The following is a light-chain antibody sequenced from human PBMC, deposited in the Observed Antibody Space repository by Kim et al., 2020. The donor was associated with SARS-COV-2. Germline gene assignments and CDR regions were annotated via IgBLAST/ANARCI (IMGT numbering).Light chain of an antibody. CDR1: QSLLHSNGYNY. V-gene: IGKV2-28*01. CDR3: MQALQTPYT. J-gene: IGKJ2*01. CDR2: LGS. Sequence: EPASISCTSSQSLLHSNGYNYLDWYLQKPGLSPQLLIYLGSNRASGVPDRFSGSGSGTDFTLKISRVEAEDVGVYYCMQALQTPYTFGQGTKLEI.